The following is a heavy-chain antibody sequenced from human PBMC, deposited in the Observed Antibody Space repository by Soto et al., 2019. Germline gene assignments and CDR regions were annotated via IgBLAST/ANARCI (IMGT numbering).Heavy chain of an antibody. CDR3: AREDTAMVTPPLDV. CDR2: IWYDGSNK. CDR1: GFTFISYG. J-gene: IGHJ6*02. Sequence: LRLSCAASGFTFISYGMHWVRQAPGKGLEWVAVIWYDGSNKYYADSVKGRFTISRDNSKNTLYLQMNSLRAEDTAVYYCAREDTAMVTPPLDVWGQGTTVTVSS. D-gene: IGHD5-18*01. V-gene: IGHV3-33*01.